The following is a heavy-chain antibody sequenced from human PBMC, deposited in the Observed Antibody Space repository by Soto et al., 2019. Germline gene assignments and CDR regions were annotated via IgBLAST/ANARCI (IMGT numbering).Heavy chain of an antibody. J-gene: IGHJ4*02. D-gene: IGHD2-2*01. Sequence: GASVKVSCKTSEYSFGDYYLHWVRQAPEQGLEWMGWINLNDGGTNSPRKFQGRLTMTRDKSITTVYMELSRLRSDDTAVYFCVRDAPSHQSIFDHWGPGTLVTVSS. CDR3: VRDAPSHQSIFDH. CDR2: INLNDGGT. V-gene: IGHV1-2*02. CDR1: EYSFGDYY.